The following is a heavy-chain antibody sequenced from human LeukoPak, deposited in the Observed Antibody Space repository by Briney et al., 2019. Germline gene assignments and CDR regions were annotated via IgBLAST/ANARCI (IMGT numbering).Heavy chain of an antibody. V-gene: IGHV3-23*01. CDR3: AKGGVYCSGGNCYSADY. D-gene: IGHD2-15*01. CDR2: ISSSGGST. J-gene: IGHJ4*02. CDR1: GFSFTIYA. Sequence: PGGSLRLSCAASGFSFTIYAMTWVRQAPGKGLEWVSAISSSGGSTHYADSVKGRFIISRDNSKNTLYLQMNSLRVEDTAVYYCAKGGVYCSGGNCYSADYWGQGTLVTVSS.